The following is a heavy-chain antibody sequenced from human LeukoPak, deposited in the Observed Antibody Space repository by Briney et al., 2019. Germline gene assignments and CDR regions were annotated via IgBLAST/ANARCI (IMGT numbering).Heavy chain of an antibody. CDR3: ARGRGSSYDY. J-gene: IGHJ4*02. Sequence: GRSLRLSCAASGFTFSSYGMHWVRQAPGKGLEWVAVIWYDGSNKYYADSVKGRSTISRDNSKNTLYLQMNSLRAEDTAVYYCARGRGSSYDYWGQGTLVTVSS. V-gene: IGHV3-33*01. CDR2: IWYDGSNK. CDR1: GFTFSSYG. D-gene: IGHD6-6*01.